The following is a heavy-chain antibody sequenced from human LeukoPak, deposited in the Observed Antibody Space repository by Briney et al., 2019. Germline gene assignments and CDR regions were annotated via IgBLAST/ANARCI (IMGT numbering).Heavy chain of an antibody. CDR1: GYSISSGYY. J-gene: IGHJ4*02. V-gene: IGHV4-38-2*02. Sequence: PSETLSPTCTVSGYSISSGYYWGWIRQPPGKGLEWIGSIYHSGSTYYNPSLKSRVTISVDTSKNQFSLKLSSVTAADTAVYYCARERDGYKIDYWGQGTLVTVSS. CDR2: IYHSGST. D-gene: IGHD5-24*01. CDR3: ARERDGYKIDY.